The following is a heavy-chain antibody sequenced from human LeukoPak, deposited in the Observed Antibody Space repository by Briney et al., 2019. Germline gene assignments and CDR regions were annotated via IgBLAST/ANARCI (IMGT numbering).Heavy chain of an antibody. V-gene: IGHV4-39*01. D-gene: IGHD3-10*01. CDR1: GGSISGTPYY. Sequence: SETLSLTCAISGGSISGTPYYWGWIRQPPGKGLEWIGSIYYSGSTYYNPSLKSRLTISVDTAKNQFSLWLTSVTAADTAVYYCARQRHSLYFGELSSYFDYWGQGALVTVSS. CDR2: IYYSGST. CDR3: ARQRHSLYFGELSSYFDY. J-gene: IGHJ4*02.